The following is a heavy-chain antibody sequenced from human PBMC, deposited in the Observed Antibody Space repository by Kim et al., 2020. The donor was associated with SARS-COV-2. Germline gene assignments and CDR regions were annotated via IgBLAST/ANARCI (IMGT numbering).Heavy chain of an antibody. V-gene: IGHV4-31*02. D-gene: IGHD2-21*02. J-gene: IGHJ3*02. Sequence: NPSLKSRVTISVDTSKNQFSLKLSSVTAADTAVYYCARDCGGDCYYAFDIWGQGTMVTVSS. CDR3: ARDCGGDCYYAFDI.